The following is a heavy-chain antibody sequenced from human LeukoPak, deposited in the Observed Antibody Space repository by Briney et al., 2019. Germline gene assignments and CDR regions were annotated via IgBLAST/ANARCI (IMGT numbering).Heavy chain of an antibody. V-gene: IGHV1-18*01. D-gene: IGHD3-22*01. CDR1: GGTFSSYA. CDR3: ARDEPYYYDSSGYYYFDY. Sequence: ASVKVSCKASGGTFSSYAISWVRQAPGQGLEWMGWISAYNGNTNYAQKLQGRVTMTTDTSTSTAYMELRSLRSDDTAVYYCARDEPYYYDSSGYYYFDYWGQGTLVTVSS. CDR2: ISAYNGNT. J-gene: IGHJ4*02.